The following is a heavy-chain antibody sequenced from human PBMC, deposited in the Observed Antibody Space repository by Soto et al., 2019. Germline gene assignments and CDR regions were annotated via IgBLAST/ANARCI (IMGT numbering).Heavy chain of an antibody. CDR3: GRTVPAAPYGRYGMDV. V-gene: IGHV4-61*01. J-gene: IGHJ6*02. CDR1: GGSVSSGSYY. Sequence: KPSETLSLTCTVSGGSVSSGSYYWSWIRQPPGKGLEWIGYIYYSGSTNYNPSLKSRVTISVDTSQNQFSLKLSSVTAADTAVYYCGRTVPAAPYGRYGMDVWGQGTTVTVSS. CDR2: IYYSGST. D-gene: IGHD2-21*02.